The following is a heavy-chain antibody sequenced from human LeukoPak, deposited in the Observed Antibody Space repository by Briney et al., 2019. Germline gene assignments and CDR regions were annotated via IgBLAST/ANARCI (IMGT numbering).Heavy chain of an antibody. D-gene: IGHD3-3*01. CDR1: GYTFTGYY. CDR2: MSPNSGNA. Sequence: ASVKVSCKASGYTFTGYYMHWVRQATGQGLEWMGWMSPNSGNAGYSQNFQGRVTMTRDTSISTAYMELSSLISEDTAVYYCARGLPQAVFGMLIKDWGQGTLVSVSS. J-gene: IGHJ4*02. CDR3: ARGLPQAVFGMLIKD. V-gene: IGHV1-8*02.